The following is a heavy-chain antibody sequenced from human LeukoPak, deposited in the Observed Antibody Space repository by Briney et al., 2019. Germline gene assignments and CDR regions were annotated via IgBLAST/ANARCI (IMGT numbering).Heavy chain of an antibody. V-gene: IGHV1-69*13. CDR1: GGTFSSYA. D-gene: IGHD2-2*01. Sequence: SVKVSCKASGGTFSSYAISWVRQAPGQGLEWMGGIIPIFGTADYAQKFQGRVTITADESTSTAYMELSSLRSEDTAVYYCAVHIVVVPAAINAVFGPWGQGTLVAVSS. CDR3: AVHIVVVPAAINAVFGP. CDR2: IIPIFGTA. J-gene: IGHJ5*02.